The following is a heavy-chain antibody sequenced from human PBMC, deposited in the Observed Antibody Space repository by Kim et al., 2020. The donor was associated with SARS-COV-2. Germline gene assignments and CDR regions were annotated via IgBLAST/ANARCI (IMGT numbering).Heavy chain of an antibody. J-gene: IGHJ4*02. CDR1: GFTFSGYW. D-gene: IGHD5-12*01. CDR2: ITSDGRST. Sequence: GGSLRLSCAASGFTFSGYWMHWVRQVPGKGLVWVSHITSDGRSTNYAGSVKGRFTISRDNAKNTLYLQMNSLTTEDTAVYFCARGGGLRSLDFWGQGTLVTVSS. CDR3: ARGGGLRSLDF. V-gene: IGHV3-74*01.